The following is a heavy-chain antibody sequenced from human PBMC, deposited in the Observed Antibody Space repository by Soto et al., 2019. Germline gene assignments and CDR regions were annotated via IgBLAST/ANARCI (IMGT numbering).Heavy chain of an antibody. CDR3: ARDRALYCSNGICLDAFDI. V-gene: IGHV3-23*01. CDR2: LSSRGFST. CDR1: GFTFNDYA. D-gene: IGHD2-8*01. Sequence: EVQLMESGGDLVQPGGSLRLSCAASGFTFNDYALTWVRQVPGKGLEWVSSLSSRGFSTHYAESVKGRFTISRDNIKNTVYLQMNSLRAGDTAVYYCARDRALYCSNGICLDAFDIWGHGTLVTVSS. J-gene: IGHJ3*02.